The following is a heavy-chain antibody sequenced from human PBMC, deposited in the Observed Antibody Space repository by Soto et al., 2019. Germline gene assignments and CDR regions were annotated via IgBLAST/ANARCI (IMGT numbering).Heavy chain of an antibody. CDR3: ARDVHSSSWYWAGGYYYYYMDV. CDR1: GGTFSSYT. CDR2: IIPILGIA. D-gene: IGHD6-13*01. V-gene: IGHV1-69*08. Sequence: QVQLVQSGAEVKKPGSSVKVSCKASGGTFSSYTISWVRQAPGQGLEWMGRIIPILGIANYAQKFQGRVTITADKSTSAAYMELSSLRSEVTAVYCCARDVHSSSWYWAGGYYYYYMDVWGKGTTVTVSS. J-gene: IGHJ6*03.